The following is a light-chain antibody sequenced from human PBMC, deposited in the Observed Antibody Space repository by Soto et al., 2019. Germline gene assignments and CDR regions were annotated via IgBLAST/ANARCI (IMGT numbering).Light chain of an antibody. CDR2: TAS. CDR3: QQYSDYSRS. J-gene: IGKJ1*01. V-gene: IGKV1-5*03. Sequence: DIQMTQSPSTLSASVGDRVTITCRARQNINRWLAWYQQRPGEAPKLLIYTASNLESGVPSRFSGSGSGTYFTLTITSLQPDDFATYYCQQYSDYSRSFGQGTQV. CDR1: QNINRW.